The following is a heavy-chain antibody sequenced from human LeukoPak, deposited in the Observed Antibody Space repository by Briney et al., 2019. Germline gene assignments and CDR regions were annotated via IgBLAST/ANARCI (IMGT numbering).Heavy chain of an antibody. D-gene: IGHD3-9*01. V-gene: IGHV1-3*01. CDR3: AREEQGILTGYYGFDY. Sequence: GASVKVSCKASGYTFTSYAMHWVRQAPGQRLEWMGWINAGNGNTKYSQKFQSRVTITRDTSASTAYMELSSLRSEDTAVYYCAREEQGILTGYYGFDYWGQGTLVTVSS. CDR2: INAGNGNT. J-gene: IGHJ4*02. CDR1: GYTFTSYA.